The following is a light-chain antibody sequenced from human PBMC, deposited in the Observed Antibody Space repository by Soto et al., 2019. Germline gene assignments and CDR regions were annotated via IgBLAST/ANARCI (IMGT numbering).Light chain of an antibody. Sequence: EVVLTQSPGTLSLSPGERATLSCRASQTLSNSFIAWYQQKPGQAPRLLIYDTSSRATGVPDRYSASGSGTDFTLTISRLEPEDFAVYYCQQFSSYPLTFGGGTKVDI. CDR2: DTS. J-gene: IGKJ4*01. V-gene: IGKV3-20*01. CDR3: QQFSSYPLT. CDR1: QTLSNSF.